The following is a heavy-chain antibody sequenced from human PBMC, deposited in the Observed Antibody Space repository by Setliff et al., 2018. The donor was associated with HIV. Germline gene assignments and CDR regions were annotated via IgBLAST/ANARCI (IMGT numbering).Heavy chain of an antibody. J-gene: IGHJ3*02. Sequence: NPGGSLRLSCAASGFTFSRDWMLWVRQPPGKGLVWVSSISANSIHVYYAESLKGRFTISRDNARNSLSLQMNSLRVEDTAMYYCTSQGQNTLNIWGQGTMVTVSS. CDR3: TSQGQNTLNI. V-gene: IGHV3-21*06. CDR2: ISANSIHV. CDR1: GFTFSRDW. D-gene: IGHD3-9*01.